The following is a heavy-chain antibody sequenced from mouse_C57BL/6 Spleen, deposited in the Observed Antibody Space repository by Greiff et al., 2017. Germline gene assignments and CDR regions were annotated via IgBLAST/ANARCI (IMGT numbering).Heavy chain of an antibody. Sequence: VQLQQSGPELVKPGASVKISCKASGYSFTSYYIHWVKQRPGQGLEWIGWIYPGSGNTKYNEKFKGKATLPADTSSSTAYMQLSSLTSEDSAVYYCARSPLYYGYDGGYAMDYWGQGTSVTVSS. CDR2: IYPGSGNT. V-gene: IGHV1-66*01. CDR3: ARSPLYYGYDGGYAMDY. CDR1: GYSFTSYY. D-gene: IGHD2-2*01. J-gene: IGHJ4*01.